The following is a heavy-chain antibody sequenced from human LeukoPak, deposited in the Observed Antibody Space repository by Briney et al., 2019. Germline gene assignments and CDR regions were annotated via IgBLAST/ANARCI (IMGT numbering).Heavy chain of an antibody. CDR2: IKSKTDGGTT. CDR1: GFTFSNAW. J-gene: IGHJ5*02. Sequence: GGSLRLSCAASGFTFSNAWMSWVRQAPGKGLEWVGRIKSKTDGGTTDYAAPVKGRFTIPRDDSKNTLYLQMNSLKTEDTAVYYCNMVRGVIRSAQFDPWGQGTLVTVSS. D-gene: IGHD3-10*01. CDR3: NMVRGVIRSAQFDP. V-gene: IGHV3-15*01.